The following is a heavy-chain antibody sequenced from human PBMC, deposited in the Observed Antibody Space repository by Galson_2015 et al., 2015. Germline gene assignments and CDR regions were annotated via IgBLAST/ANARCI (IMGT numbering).Heavy chain of an antibody. CDR2: IWYDGSNK. Sequence: SLRLSCAASGFTFSSYGMHWVRQAPGKGLEWVAVIWYDGSNKYYADSVKGRFTISRDNSKNTLYLQMNSLRAEDTAVYYCAREFDAYYDSSGYNGPGLGPSGYWGQGTLVTVSS. CDR3: AREFDAYYDSSGYNGPGLGPSGY. D-gene: IGHD3-22*01. V-gene: IGHV3-33*01. J-gene: IGHJ4*02. CDR1: GFTFSSYG.